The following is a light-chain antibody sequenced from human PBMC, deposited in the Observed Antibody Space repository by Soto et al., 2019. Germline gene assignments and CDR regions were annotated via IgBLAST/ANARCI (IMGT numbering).Light chain of an antibody. CDR1: QVITNF. J-gene: IGKJ4*01. Sequence: DIQMTQSPSSLSASVGDRVTITCRASQVITNFSAWYQQKPGKVPRLLIYSASTLQSGVPSRFSGSGSGTDFTLTISSLQPEDVATYYCQKYNSAPLTFGGGTKV. CDR2: SAS. V-gene: IGKV1-27*01. CDR3: QKYNSAPLT.